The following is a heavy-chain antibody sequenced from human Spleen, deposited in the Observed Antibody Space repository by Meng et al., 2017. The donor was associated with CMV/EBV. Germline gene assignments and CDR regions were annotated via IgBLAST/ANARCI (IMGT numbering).Heavy chain of an antibody. CDR3: ARERGAVAGDH. D-gene: IGHD3-10*01. J-gene: IGHJ4*02. CDR2: ISPYKGNT. CDR1: GYTFINYG. Sequence: ASVKVSCKASGYTFINYGISWVRQAPGQGLEWMGWISPYKGNTKYAQKIQGRVTLTIDTSTSTAYMELTSLTSDDTAIYYCARERGAVAGDHWGQGTLVTVSS. V-gene: IGHV1-18*01.